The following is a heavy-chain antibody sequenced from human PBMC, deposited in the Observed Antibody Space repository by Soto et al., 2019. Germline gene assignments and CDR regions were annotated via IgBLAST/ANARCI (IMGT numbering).Heavy chain of an antibody. CDR2: ITVSGTT. V-gene: IGHV3-23*01. CDR1: GFTLTTYV. CDR3: ARDPSGWPPDPSGYYFDY. D-gene: IGHD6-19*01. J-gene: IGHJ4*02. Sequence: HPGGSLRLSCAATGFTLTTYVMTWFRQAPGKGLEWVAAITVSGTTLYADSVKGRFTISRDNSKNTLYLQMNSLRAEDTAVYYCARDPSGWPPDPSGYYFDYWGQGTLVTVSS.